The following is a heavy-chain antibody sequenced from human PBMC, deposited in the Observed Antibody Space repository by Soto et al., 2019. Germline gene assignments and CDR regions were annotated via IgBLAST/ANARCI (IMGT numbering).Heavy chain of an antibody. V-gene: IGHV5-51*01. CDR2: IYPGDHET. J-gene: IGHJ4*02. CDR3: ARSPRSSPYFDY. D-gene: IGHD6-13*01. Sequence: VESLKISCQCSGYTFSNFWIGCLLQLPGKGLEWMGIIYPGDHETRYSPSFHGKVTISADKSINTAYLQWNSLEASDTAFYFCARSPRSSPYFDYWGQGARVTVSS. CDR1: GYTFSNFW.